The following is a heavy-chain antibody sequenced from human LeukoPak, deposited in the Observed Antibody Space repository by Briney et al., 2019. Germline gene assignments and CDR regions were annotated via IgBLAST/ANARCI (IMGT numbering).Heavy chain of an antibody. CDR3: ASGPSYYYDSSGYPEYFQH. CDR2: ISAYNGNT. D-gene: IGHD3-22*01. V-gene: IGHV1-18*01. J-gene: IGHJ1*01. Sequence: GASVKVSYKASGYTFTSYGISWVRQAPGQGLEWMGWISAYNGNTNYAQKLQGRVTMTTDTSTSTAYMELRSLRSDDTAVYYCASGPSYYYDSSGYPEYFQHWGQGTLVTVSS. CDR1: GYTFTSYG.